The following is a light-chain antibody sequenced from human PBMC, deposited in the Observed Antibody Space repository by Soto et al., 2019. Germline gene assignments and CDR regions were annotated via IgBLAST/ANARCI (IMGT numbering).Light chain of an antibody. CDR3: LQHNHFPWT. V-gene: IGKV1-17*01. CDR1: QGIRKD. Sequence: QMTQSPSSLSASVGDSVTITCRASQGIRKDLGWYQQKPGKAPQRLIYGASFLHTGVPSRFSGSGSGTDFTLTISSLQPEDFATYFCLQHNHFPWTFGQGTKV. CDR2: GAS. J-gene: IGKJ1*01.